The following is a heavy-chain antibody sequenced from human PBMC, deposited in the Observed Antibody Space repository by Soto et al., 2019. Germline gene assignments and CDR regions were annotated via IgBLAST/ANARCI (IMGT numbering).Heavy chain of an antibody. J-gene: IGHJ3*02. CDR3: ARGTYYDFWSGSLDAFDI. V-gene: IGHV3-64*01. CDR2: ISSNGGST. D-gene: IGHD3-3*01. Sequence: PGGSLRLSCAASGFTLSTYAMHWVRQAPGKGLEYVSAISSNGGSTYYANSVKGRFTISRDNSKNTLYLHIGSLRAEDMAVYYCARGTYYDFWSGSLDAFDIWGQGTMVTVSS. CDR1: GFTLSTYA.